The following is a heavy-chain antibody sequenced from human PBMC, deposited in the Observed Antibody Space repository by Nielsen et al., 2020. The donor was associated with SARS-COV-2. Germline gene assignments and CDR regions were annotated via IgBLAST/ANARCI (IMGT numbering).Heavy chain of an antibody. CDR1: GFTVSSNY. CDR2: IFCGGST. D-gene: IGHD3-22*01. CDR3: ARGSDYYDSSGLV. Sequence: GESLKISCAASGFTVSSNYMSWVRQAPGKGLEWVSIIFCGGSTYYADSVKGRFTISRDNSKNTLYLQMNILRAEDTAVYYCARGSDYYDSSGLVWGQGTMVTVSS. V-gene: IGHV3-53*01. J-gene: IGHJ3*01.